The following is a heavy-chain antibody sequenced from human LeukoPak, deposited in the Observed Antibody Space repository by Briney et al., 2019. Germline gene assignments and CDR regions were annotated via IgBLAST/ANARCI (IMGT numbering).Heavy chain of an antibody. V-gene: IGHV3-21*01. Sequence: GGSLRLSCAASGFTFSSYSMNWVRQAPGKGLEWVSSISSSSSYIYYADSVKGRFTISRGNAKNSLYLQMNSLRAEDTAVYYCARDSPYGDFFDYWGQGTLVTVSS. J-gene: IGHJ4*02. D-gene: IGHD4-17*01. CDR1: GFTFSSYS. CDR3: ARDSPYGDFFDY. CDR2: ISSSSSYI.